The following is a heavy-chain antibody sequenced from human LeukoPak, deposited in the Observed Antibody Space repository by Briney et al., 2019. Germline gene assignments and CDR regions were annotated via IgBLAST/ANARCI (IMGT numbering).Heavy chain of an antibody. CDR1: GFTFSRYW. D-gene: IGHD6-13*01. V-gene: IGHV3-7*01. CDR2: IKQDGSEK. CDR3: ARSAGSSGWYEGYYFDY. Sequence: GGSLRLSCAASGFTFSRYWMSWVRQAPGKWLEWVANIKQDGSEKYYVDSVRGRFTISRDNAKISLYLQMNSLRAEDTAVYYCARSAGSSGWYEGYYFDYWGQGTLVTVSS. J-gene: IGHJ4*02.